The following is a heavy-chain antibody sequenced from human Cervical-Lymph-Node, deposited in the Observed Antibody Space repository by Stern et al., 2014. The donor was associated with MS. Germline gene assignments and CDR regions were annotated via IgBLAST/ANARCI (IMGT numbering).Heavy chain of an antibody. CDR1: GFSLSTSGLG. CDR3: ARRRQYGDLDY. Sequence: QVTLKESGPTLVKPTQTLTLTCTFSGFSLSTSGLGVGWIRQPPGKALKWLALIYWDDDKHYSPSLKSRLTITKDTSKNQVVLTMTNMDPVDTATYYCARRRQYGDLDYWGQGTLVTVSS. D-gene: IGHD4-17*01. V-gene: IGHV2-5*02. CDR2: IYWDDDK. J-gene: IGHJ4*02.